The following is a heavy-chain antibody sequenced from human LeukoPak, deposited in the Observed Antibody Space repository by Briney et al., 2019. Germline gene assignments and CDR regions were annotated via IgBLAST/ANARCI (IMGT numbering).Heavy chain of an antibody. J-gene: IGHJ4*02. CDR1: GFTFSSYG. V-gene: IGHV3-30*18. D-gene: IGHD3-22*01. CDR3: AKDSLLSGSGYYYSGGGSWWREGSPDY. CDR2: ISYDGSNK. Sequence: GGSLRLSCAASGFTFSSYGMHWVRQAPGKGLEWVAVISYDGSNKYYADSVKGRFTISRDNSKNTLYLQMNSLRAEDTAVYYCAKDSLLSGSGYYYSGGGSWWREGSPDYWGQGTLVTVSS.